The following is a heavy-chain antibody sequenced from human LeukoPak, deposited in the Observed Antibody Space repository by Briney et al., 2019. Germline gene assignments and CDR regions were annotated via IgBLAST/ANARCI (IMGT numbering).Heavy chain of an antibody. CDR1: GGSISRSSYY. J-gene: IGHJ6*02. Sequence: PSETLSLTCIVSGGSISRSSYYWGRLRQPPGKGLEWIGSISDSGSTYYSPSLKSRVTISVDTSRNQFSLKLRFVTAADTAVYYCARQDIWFGELVVWGQGTTVTVSS. CDR2: ISDSGST. CDR3: ARQDIWFGELVV. V-gene: IGHV4-39*01. D-gene: IGHD3-10*01.